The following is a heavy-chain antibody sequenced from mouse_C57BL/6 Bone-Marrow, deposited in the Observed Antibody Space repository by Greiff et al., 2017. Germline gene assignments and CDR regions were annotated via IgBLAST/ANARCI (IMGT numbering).Heavy chain of an antibody. CDR3: AREGGYYESFAF. Sequence: QVQLQQPGAELVMPGASVKLSCKASGYTFTSYWMHWVKQRPGQGLEWIGEIDPSDSYTNYNQKFKGKATLTVDKSSSTAYMQLSSLASEGSAVYFCAREGGYYESFAFWGQGTLVTVSA. V-gene: IGHV1-69*01. CDR2: IDPSDSYT. J-gene: IGHJ3*01. CDR1: GYTFTSYW. D-gene: IGHD2-4*01.